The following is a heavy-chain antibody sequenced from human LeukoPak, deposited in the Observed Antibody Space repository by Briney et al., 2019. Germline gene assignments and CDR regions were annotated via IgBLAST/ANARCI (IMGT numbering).Heavy chain of an antibody. CDR3: ARDTYSSPTFGPDITSPPDY. V-gene: IGHV3-43*02. D-gene: IGHD6-13*01. CDR1: GFTFDDYA. Sequence: GGSLRLSCAASGFTFDDYAMHWVRHAPGKGLEWVSLISGDGGSTYYADSVKGRFTISRDNSKNSLYLQMNSLRTEDTALYYCARDTYSSPTFGPDITSPPDYWGQGTLVTVSS. J-gene: IGHJ4*02. CDR2: ISGDGGST.